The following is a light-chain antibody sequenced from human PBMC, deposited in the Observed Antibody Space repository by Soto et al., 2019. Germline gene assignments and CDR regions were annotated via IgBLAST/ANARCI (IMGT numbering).Light chain of an antibody. CDR3: QQTDSTPIT. CDR1: QPISKN. V-gene: IGKV1-39*01. Sequence: DIQMTQSPSSLSASVGDRVTITCRASQPISKNLNWYQQRPGKPPNLLIYASSTVQSGVPPRFSGGGSGTEFTLTITSLQPEDFATYYCQQTDSTPITFGQGTRLEIK. J-gene: IGKJ5*01. CDR2: ASS.